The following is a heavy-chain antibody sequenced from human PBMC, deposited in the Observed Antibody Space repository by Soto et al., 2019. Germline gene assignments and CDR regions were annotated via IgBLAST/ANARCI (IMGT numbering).Heavy chain of an antibody. Sequence: QVQLQESGPGLVKPSETLSPTCTVSGGSISNFYWSWIRQPPGKGLEWIGYIYYSGSTNYNPSLKSRVTISVDTSKNQFSLKLSSVTAADTAVYFCARRYGGNLDYWGQGTLVTVSS. CDR2: IYYSGST. V-gene: IGHV4-59*08. CDR3: ARRYGGNLDY. D-gene: IGHD1-26*01. CDR1: GGSISNFY. J-gene: IGHJ4*02.